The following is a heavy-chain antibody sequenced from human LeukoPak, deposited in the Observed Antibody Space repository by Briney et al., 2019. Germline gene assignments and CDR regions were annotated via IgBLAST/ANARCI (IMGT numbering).Heavy chain of an antibody. D-gene: IGHD6-13*01. CDR3: ARAHQQLVLQEAFDI. CDR1: GGSFSGYY. Sequence: SETLSLTCAVYGGSFSGYYWSWIRQPPGKGLEWIGEINHSGSTNYNPSLKSRVTISVDTSKNQFSLKLSSVTAADTAVYYCARAHQQLVLQEAFDIWGQGTMVTVSS. J-gene: IGHJ3*02. V-gene: IGHV4-34*01. CDR2: INHSGST.